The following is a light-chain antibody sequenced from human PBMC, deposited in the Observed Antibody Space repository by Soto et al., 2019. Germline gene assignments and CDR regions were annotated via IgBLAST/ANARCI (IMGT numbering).Light chain of an antibody. J-gene: IGKJ1*01. CDR2: DAS. CDR3: QQYNNWPPWT. V-gene: IGKV3-15*01. CDR1: QRVSRN. Sequence: EIVMPQSPATLSVSPGESATLSCRASQRVSRNLAWYQQKPGQAPRLLIYDASTRATGIPDRFSGSGSETEFTLTISSLQSEDYAIYYCQQYNNWPPWTVGQGTKVDIK.